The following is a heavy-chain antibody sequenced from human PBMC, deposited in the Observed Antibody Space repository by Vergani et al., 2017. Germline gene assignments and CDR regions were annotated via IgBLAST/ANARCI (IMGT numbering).Heavy chain of an antibody. D-gene: IGHD4-23*01. Sequence: QVQLQESGPGLVKPSETLSLTCTVSGGSISSYYWSWIRQPPGKGLEWIGYIYYSGGTNYNPSLKSRVTISVDTSKNQFSLQLSSVTAADTAVYYCARGRNSGTHWFDPWGQGTLVTVSS. CDR2: IYYSGGT. V-gene: IGHV4-59*01. J-gene: IGHJ5*02. CDR3: ARGRNSGTHWFDP. CDR1: GGSISSYY.